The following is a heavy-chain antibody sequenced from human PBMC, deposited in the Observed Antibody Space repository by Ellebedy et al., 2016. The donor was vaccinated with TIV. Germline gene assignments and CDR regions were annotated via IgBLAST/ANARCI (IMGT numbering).Heavy chain of an antibody. D-gene: IGHD6-19*01. CDR2: ISHTGTRT. CDR1: GFTFSSFA. V-gene: IGHV3-23*01. Sequence: GESLKISCAASGFTFSSFAMSWVRQDPGKGLEWVSTISHTGTRTYYANFVEGRFSISRDTSKRTLWLQMNSLRVEDTAVYFCAKGRGGGSDSSAHRYYFDSWGLGTLVTVSS. CDR3: AKGRGGGSDSSAHRYYFDS. J-gene: IGHJ4*02.